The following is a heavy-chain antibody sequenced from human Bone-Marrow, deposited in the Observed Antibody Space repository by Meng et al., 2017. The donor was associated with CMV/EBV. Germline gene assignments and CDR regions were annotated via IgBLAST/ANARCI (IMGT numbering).Heavy chain of an antibody. CDR2: ISSSSSTI. CDR1: GFTFSSYS. V-gene: IGHV3-48*04. J-gene: IGHJ4*02. CDR3: ARDDNWFGELCDY. D-gene: IGHD3-10*01. Sequence: GESLKISCAASGFTFSSYSMNWVRQAPGKGLEWVSYISSSSSTIYYADSVKGRFTISRDNAKNSLYLQMNSLRAEDTAVYYWARDDNWFGELCDYWGQGTLVTVSS.